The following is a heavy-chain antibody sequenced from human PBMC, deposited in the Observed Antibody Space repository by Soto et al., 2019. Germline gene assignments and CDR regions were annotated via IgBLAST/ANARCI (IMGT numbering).Heavy chain of an antibody. CDR3: ARGDYYDSSGQPSDP. CDR1: GGTFSSYA. Sequence: RVSCKASGGTFSSYAISWVRQAPGQGLEWMGGIIPIFGTANYAQKFQGRVTITADESTSTAYMELSSLRSEDTAVYYCARGDYYDSSGQPSDPRGQGTLLTVSS. J-gene: IGHJ5*02. V-gene: IGHV1-69*01. CDR2: IIPIFGTA. D-gene: IGHD3-22*01.